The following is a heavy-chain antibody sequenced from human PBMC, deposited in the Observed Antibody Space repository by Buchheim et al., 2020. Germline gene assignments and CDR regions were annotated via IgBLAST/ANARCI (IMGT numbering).Heavy chain of an antibody. Sequence: QVQLVQSGAEVKKPGASVKVSCKASGYTFTGYYMHWVRQAPGQGLEWMGWINPNSGGTNYAQTFQGWVTMTRDTSISTAYMELSRLRSDDTAVYYCARDPVPIAAAGYYYGMDVWGQGTT. J-gene: IGHJ6*02. CDR3: ARDPVPIAAAGYYYGMDV. CDR2: INPNSGGT. CDR1: GYTFTGYY. V-gene: IGHV1-2*04. D-gene: IGHD6-13*01.